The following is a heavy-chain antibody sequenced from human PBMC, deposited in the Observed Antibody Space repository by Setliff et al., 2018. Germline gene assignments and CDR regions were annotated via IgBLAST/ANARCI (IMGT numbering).Heavy chain of an antibody. CDR3: ALGVLNYFDY. J-gene: IGHJ4*02. CDR1: GHTFVTYY. D-gene: IGHD6-13*01. CDR2: FNPSDGRA. Sequence: ASVKVSCKPSGHTFVTYYIQWVRQLPDRGLEWLGIFNPSDGRAKYAQKFQGRVTMTMDTSAKTMYMELNNLTFEDTAIYYCALGVLNYFDYWGQGALVTVSS. V-gene: IGHV1-46*01.